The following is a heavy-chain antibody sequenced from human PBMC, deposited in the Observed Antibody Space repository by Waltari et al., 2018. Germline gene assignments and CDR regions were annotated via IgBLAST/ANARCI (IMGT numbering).Heavy chain of an antibody. J-gene: IGHJ2*01. Sequence: QVQLQESGPGLVKPSETLSLTCTVSGGSISSYYWSWIRQPPGKGLEWIGYIYYSGRTNYNPSLKSRVTISVDTSKNQFSLKLSSVTAADTAVYYCARSPYYDFWSGYGDWYFDLWGRGTLVTVSS. CDR1: GGSISSYY. V-gene: IGHV4-59*01. CDR2: IYYSGRT. CDR3: ARSPYYDFWSGYGDWYFDL. D-gene: IGHD3-3*01.